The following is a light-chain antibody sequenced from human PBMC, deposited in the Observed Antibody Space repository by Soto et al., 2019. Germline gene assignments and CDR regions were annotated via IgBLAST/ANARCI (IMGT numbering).Light chain of an antibody. Sequence: EIVLTQSPGTLSLSPGERATLSCRASQSVSTNYLAWYQQKPGQAPRLLIYGASTRAADVPARFSGGGSGTEFTLTISSLQSEDFAEYHCQQYNNWPQTFGQGTKVDIK. CDR1: QSVSTN. V-gene: IGKV3-15*01. J-gene: IGKJ1*01. CDR3: QQYNNWPQT. CDR2: GAS.